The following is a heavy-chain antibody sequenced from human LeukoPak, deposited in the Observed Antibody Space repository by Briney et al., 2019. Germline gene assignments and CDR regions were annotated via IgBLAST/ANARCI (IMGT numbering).Heavy chain of an antibody. Sequence: SQTLSLTCAISGDSVSSNSAAWNWIRQSPSRGLEWLGRTYYRSKWYNDYAVSVKSRITINPDTSKNQFSLQLNSVTPEDTAVYYCAREELRYFDWLRGDAFDIWGQGTMVTVSS. CDR2: TYYRSKWYN. J-gene: IGHJ3*02. CDR1: GDSVSSNSAA. CDR3: AREELRYFDWLRGDAFDI. V-gene: IGHV6-1*01. D-gene: IGHD3-9*01.